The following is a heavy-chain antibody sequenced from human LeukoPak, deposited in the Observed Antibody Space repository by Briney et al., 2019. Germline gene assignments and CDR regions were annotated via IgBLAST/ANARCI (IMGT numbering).Heavy chain of an antibody. CDR1: GYTFTSYD. CDR2: MNPNSGNT. D-gene: IGHD3-10*01. CDR3: ARGVGTMVRGVIPYYFDY. V-gene: IGHV1-8*03. Sequence: GASVKVSCKASGYTFTSYDINWVRQATGQGLEWMGWMNPNSGNTGYAQKFQGRVTITRNTSISTAYMELSSLRSEDTAVYYCARGVGTMVRGVIPYYFDYWGQGTLVTVSS. J-gene: IGHJ4*02.